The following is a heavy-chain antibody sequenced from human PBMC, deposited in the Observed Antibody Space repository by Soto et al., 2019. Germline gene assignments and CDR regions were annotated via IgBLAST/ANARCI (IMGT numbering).Heavy chain of an antibody. J-gene: IGHJ3*02. V-gene: IGHV1-3*01. Sequence: QVQLVQSGAEVKKPGASVKVSCKASGYTFTSYAMHWVRQVPGQRLEWMGWINAGNGNTKYSQKFQGRVTITRDTSASTAYMELSSLRSEDTAVYYCARMIGYCSGGSCYSGGERDAFDIWGQGTMVTVSS. CDR3: ARMIGYCSGGSCYSGGERDAFDI. CDR2: INAGNGNT. CDR1: GYTFTSYA. D-gene: IGHD2-15*01.